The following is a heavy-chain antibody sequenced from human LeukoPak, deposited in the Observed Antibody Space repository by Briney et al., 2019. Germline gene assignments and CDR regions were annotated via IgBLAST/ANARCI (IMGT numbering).Heavy chain of an antibody. CDR3: ARDGYMTGCDY. V-gene: IGHV1-18*01. CDR1: GYTLTELS. CDR2: ISAYNGNT. D-gene: IGHD3-9*01. J-gene: IGHJ4*02. Sequence: ASVKVSCKVSGYTLTELSMHWVRQAPGKGLEWMGWISAYNGNTNYAQKLQGRVTMTTDTSTSTAYMELRSLRSDDTAVYYCARDGYMTGCDYWGQGTLVTVSS.